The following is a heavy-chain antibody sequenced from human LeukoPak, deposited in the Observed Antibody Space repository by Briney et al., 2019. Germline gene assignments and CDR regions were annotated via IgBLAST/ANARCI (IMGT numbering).Heavy chain of an antibody. CDR3: AKGGSGSKYYYYYYYMDV. CDR1: GFTFSSYS. CDR2: ISWDGGST. Sequence: GGSLRLSCAASGFTFSSYSMNWVRQAPGKGLEWVSLISWDGGSTYYADSVKGRFTISRDNSKNSLYLQMNSLRTEDTALYYCAKGGSGSKYYYYYYYMDVWGKGTTVTISS. D-gene: IGHD3-10*01. J-gene: IGHJ6*03. V-gene: IGHV3-43*01.